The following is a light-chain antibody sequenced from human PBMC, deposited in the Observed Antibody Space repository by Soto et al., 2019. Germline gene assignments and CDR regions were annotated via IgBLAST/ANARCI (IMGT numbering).Light chain of an antibody. Sequence: EIVLTQSPGTLSLSPGARATLSCRACQSVSSSYLAWYQQKPGQAPRLLIYGASSRATGIPDRFSGSGSGTDFTLTISRLEPEDFAVYYCQQYGSSPPITFGQGTRLEIK. J-gene: IGKJ5*01. CDR1: QSVSSSY. CDR2: GAS. V-gene: IGKV3-20*01. CDR3: QQYGSSPPIT.